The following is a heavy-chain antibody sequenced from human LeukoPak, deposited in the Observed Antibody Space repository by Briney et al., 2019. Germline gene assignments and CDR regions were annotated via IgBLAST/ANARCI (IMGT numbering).Heavy chain of an antibody. D-gene: IGHD1-7*01. CDR2: ISSSGSTI. CDR3: AAENFLYAFDI. CDR1: GFTFSSYA. J-gene: IGHJ3*02. Sequence: GGSLRLSCAASGFTFSSYAMSWVRQAPGKGLEWVSAISSSGSTIYYADSVKGRFTISRDNAKNSLYLQMNSLRAEDTAVYYCAAENFLYAFDIWGQGTMVTVSS. V-gene: IGHV3-48*03.